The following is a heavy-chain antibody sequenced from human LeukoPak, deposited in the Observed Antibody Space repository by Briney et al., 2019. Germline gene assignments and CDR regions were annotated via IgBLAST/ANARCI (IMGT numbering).Heavy chain of an antibody. V-gene: IGHV3-30*03. J-gene: IGHJ4*02. Sequence: GGSLRLSCAASGFTFSSYGMHWVRQAPGKGLEWVAVISYDGSNKYYADSVKGRITISRDDSKNTLYLQMNSLRAEDTAMYYCARDDILTGYTIDYWGQGTLVTVSS. CDR2: ISYDGSNK. D-gene: IGHD3-9*01. CDR3: ARDDILTGYTIDY. CDR1: GFTFSSYG.